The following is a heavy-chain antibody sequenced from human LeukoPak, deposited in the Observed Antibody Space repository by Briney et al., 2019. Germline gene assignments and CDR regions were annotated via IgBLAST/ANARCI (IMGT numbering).Heavy chain of an antibody. CDR2: INHSGST. V-gene: IGHV4-39*07. Sequence: SETLSLTCTVSGGSFSSTRYYWGWIRQPPGKGLEWIGEINHSGSTNYNPSLKSRVTISVDTSKNQFSLKLSSVTAADTAVYYCARSHPYRYYDFWSGYPWAGYFDYWGQGTLVTVSS. D-gene: IGHD3-3*01. J-gene: IGHJ4*02. CDR1: GGSFSSTRYY. CDR3: ARSHPYRYYDFWSGYPWAGYFDY.